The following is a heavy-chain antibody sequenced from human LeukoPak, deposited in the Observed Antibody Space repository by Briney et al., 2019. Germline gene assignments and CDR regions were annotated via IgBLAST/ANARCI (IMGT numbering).Heavy chain of an antibody. CDR2: YSTSGAST. J-gene: IGHJ4*02. CDR3: ARERGYNYGYSGYYDQ. Sequence: GGSLRLSCAASGLTFSNFEMNWVRQAPGKGLRGFSNYSTSGASTYYAVSVKGRFTVSRDNAKNSMYLRMDTLRAEDTAVYYCARERGYNYGYSGYYDQWGQGILVTVSS. D-gene: IGHD5-18*01. V-gene: IGHV3-48*03. CDR1: GLTFSNFE.